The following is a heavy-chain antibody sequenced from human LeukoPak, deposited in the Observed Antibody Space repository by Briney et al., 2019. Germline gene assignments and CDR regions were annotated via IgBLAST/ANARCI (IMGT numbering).Heavy chain of an antibody. D-gene: IGHD3-16*01. CDR2: ISWNSGSI. CDR1: GFTFDDYA. J-gene: IGHJ4*02. V-gene: IGHV3-9*01. CDR3: AKGGYVWTTRCLFDY. Sequence: SGGSLRLSCAASGFTFDDYAMHWVRQAPGKGLEWVSGISWNSGSIGYADSVKGRFTISRDNAKNSLYLQMNSLRAEDTALYYCAKGGYVWTTRCLFDYWGQGTLVTVSS.